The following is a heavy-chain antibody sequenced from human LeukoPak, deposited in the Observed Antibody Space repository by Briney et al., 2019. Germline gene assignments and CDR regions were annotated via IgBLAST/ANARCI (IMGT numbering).Heavy chain of an antibody. CDR3: TRVLYSSGWYGDHY. J-gene: IGHJ4*02. D-gene: IGHD6-19*01. CDR1: GFTFSSYS. Sequence: GGSLRLSCAASGFTFSSYSMNWVRQAPGKGLEWVSYISSSGSTIYYADSVKGRFTISRDNAKNSLYLQMNSLRAEDTAVYYCTRVLYSSGWYGDHYWGQGTLVTVSS. V-gene: IGHV3-48*01. CDR2: ISSSGSTI.